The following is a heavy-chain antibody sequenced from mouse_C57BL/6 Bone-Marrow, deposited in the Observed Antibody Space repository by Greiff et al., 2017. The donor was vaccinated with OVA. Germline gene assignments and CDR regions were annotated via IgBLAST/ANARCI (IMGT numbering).Heavy chain of an antibody. CDR2: INPNTGGT. V-gene: IGHV1-26*01. CDR3: ARAIVTIPYYAMDY. J-gene: IGHJ4*01. D-gene: IGHD2-5*01. CDR1: GYTFTDYY. Sequence: EVQLQQSGPELVKPGASVKISCKASGYTFTDYYMNWVKQSHGKSLEWIGDINPNTGGTSYNQKFKGKATLTVDKSSSTAYMELRSLTSEDSAVYYSARAIVTIPYYAMDYWGQGTSVTVSS.